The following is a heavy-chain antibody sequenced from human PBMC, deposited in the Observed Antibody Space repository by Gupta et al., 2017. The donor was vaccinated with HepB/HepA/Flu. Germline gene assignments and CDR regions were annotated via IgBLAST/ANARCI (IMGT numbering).Heavy chain of an antibody. CDR3: THSPASPHYYSSWYDFDY. CDR2: IYWDDDK. Sequence: QITLKESGPTLVKPTQTLTLTCTFSGFSLSTVGVGVGWIRQTPGKALEWLALIYWDDDKRYSPSLQSRLTISRDTSKDQVVLTMNKVEHVDTATYFCTHSPASPHYYSSWYDFDYWGQGPLVTVSS. V-gene: IGHV2-5*02. D-gene: IGHD6-13*01. CDR1: GFSLSTVGVG. J-gene: IGHJ4*02.